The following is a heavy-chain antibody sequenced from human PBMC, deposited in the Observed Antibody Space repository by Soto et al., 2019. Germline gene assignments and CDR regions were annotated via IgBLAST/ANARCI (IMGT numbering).Heavy chain of an antibody. Sequence: QVQLVQSGAEVKKPGSSVKVSCKASGGTFSSYAISWVRQAPGQGLEWMGGIIPIFGTANYAQKFQGRVTITAEASTSTAYLAVSRLSSEDTAVYYCARPSVAGTNYGMAVWGQGTTVTVSS. CDR1: GGTFSSYA. D-gene: IGHD6-19*01. V-gene: IGHV1-69*12. CDR2: IIPIFGTA. J-gene: IGHJ6*02. CDR3: ARPSVAGTNYGMAV.